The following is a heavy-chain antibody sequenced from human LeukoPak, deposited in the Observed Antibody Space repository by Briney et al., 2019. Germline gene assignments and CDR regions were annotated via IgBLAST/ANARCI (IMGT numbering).Heavy chain of an antibody. D-gene: IGHD3-22*01. Sequence: GGSLRLSCAASGFTFSSYAMHWVRQAPGKGLEWVAVISYDGSNKYYADSVKGRFTISRDNSKNSLYLQMNSLRDEDTAVYYCARGSYYYDSSGVRAAFDIWGQGTMVTVSS. CDR1: GFTFSSYA. V-gene: IGHV3-30-3*01. J-gene: IGHJ3*02. CDR2: ISYDGSNK. CDR3: ARGSYYYDSSGVRAAFDI.